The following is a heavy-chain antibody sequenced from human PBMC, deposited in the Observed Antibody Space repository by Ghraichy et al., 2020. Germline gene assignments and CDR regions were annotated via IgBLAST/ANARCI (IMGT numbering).Heavy chain of an antibody. J-gene: IGHJ4*02. Sequence: ASVKVSCKASGYTFTSYGITWVRQAPGQGLEWMGWISAYNGKTNYAQKLQGRVTMTTDTSTSTAYMELRSLRSDDTAVYYCARGPYYYDSSNYYGDYWGQGTLVTVSP. V-gene: IGHV1-18*01. CDR1: GYTFTSYG. CDR3: ARGPYYYDSSNYYGDY. CDR2: ISAYNGKT. D-gene: IGHD3-22*01.